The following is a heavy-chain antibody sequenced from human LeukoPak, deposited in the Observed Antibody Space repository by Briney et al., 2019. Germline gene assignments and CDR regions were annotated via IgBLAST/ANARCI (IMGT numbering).Heavy chain of an antibody. CDR3: AKDIGIRGAFDI. J-gene: IGHJ3*02. CDR2: ISWNSGSI. D-gene: IGHD1-14*01. CDR1: GFTFDDYA. Sequence: GGSLRLSCAASGFTFDDYAMHWVRPAPGKGLEWVSGISWNSGSIGYADSVKGRFPISRDNAKNSLYLQMNSLRAEDTALYYCAKDIGIRGAFDIWGQGTMVTVSS. V-gene: IGHV3-9*01.